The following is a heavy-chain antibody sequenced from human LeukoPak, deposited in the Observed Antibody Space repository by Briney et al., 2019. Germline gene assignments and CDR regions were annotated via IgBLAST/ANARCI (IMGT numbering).Heavy chain of an antibody. Sequence: PSETLSLTCTVSGGSISSGGYYWRWIRQHPGRGLEWIGYIYYSGSTYYNPSLKSRVTISVDTSKNQFSLKLSSVTAADTAVYYCAIDRATVTTSYGMDVWGQGTTVTVSS. CDR2: IYYSGST. J-gene: IGHJ6*02. CDR1: GGSISSGGYY. CDR3: AIDRATVTTSYGMDV. V-gene: IGHV4-31*03. D-gene: IGHD4-17*01.